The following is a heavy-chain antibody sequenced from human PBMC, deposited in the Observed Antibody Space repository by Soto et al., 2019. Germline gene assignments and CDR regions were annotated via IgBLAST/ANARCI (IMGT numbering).Heavy chain of an antibody. D-gene: IGHD3-22*01. V-gene: IGHV5-51*01. CDR1: GYSFTSYW. CDR3: ASTSREYYYDSSGYEYYQYYYGMDV. Sequence: PGESLKISCKGSGYSFTSYWIGWVRQMPGKGLEWMGIIYPGDSESTYSPSFQGQVTISADKSISTAYLQWSSLKASDTAMYYCASTSREYYYDSSGYEYYQYYYGMDVWGQGTTVTVSS. CDR2: IYPGDSES. J-gene: IGHJ6*02.